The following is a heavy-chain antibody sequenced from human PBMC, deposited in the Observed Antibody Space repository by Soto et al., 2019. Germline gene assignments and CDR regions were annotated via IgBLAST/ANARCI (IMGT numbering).Heavy chain of an antibody. CDR1: GFTFSSYA. J-gene: IGHJ6*02. D-gene: IGHD1-26*01. CDR2: ISYDGSNK. Sequence: GGSLRLSCAASGFTFSSYAMHWVRQAPGKGLEWVAVISYDGSNKYYADSVKGRFTISRDNSKNKLYLQMNSLRAEDTAVYFCIRLKMTASGQWDYHGMDGWGQGTTVTVSS. V-gene: IGHV3-30-3*01. CDR3: IRLKMTASGQWDYHGMDG.